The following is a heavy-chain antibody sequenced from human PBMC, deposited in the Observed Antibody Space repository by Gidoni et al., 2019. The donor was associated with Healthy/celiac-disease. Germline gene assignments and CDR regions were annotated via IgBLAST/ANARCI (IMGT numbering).Heavy chain of an antibody. J-gene: IGHJ6*02. Sequence: QVTLKESGPVLVKPTETLTLTCPVSGFSLSNARMGVSWIRQPPGKALEWLAHIFSNDEKSYSTSLKSRLTISKDTSKSQVVLTMTNMDPVDTATYYCARVVGATTLRDYYYGMDVWGQGTTVTVSS. V-gene: IGHV2-26*01. CDR2: IFSNDEK. CDR3: ARVVGATTLRDYYYGMDV. CDR1: GFSLSNARMG. D-gene: IGHD1-26*01.